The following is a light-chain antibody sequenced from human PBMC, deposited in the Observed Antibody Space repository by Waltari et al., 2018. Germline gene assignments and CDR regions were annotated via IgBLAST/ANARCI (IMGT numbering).Light chain of an antibody. J-gene: IGLJ2*01. V-gene: IGLV4-69*01. CDR1: SGPRTSA. CDR3: QTWVTGIRVI. CDR2: VDSGGSY. Sequence: QLVLTQSPSASASLGASVPLTCTLSSGPRTSAIAWPQPQPDKGPRYLMKVDSGGSYTKGDGISDRFSGSSSGTERYLTISSLQSDDEADYYCQTWVTGIRVIFGGGTKLTVL.